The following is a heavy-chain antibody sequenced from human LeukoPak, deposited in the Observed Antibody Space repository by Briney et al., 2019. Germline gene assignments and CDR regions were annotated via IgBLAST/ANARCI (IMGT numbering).Heavy chain of an antibody. D-gene: IGHD4-17*01. V-gene: IGHV4-34*01. CDR1: GVSFNNYY. Sequence: SETLSLTRAVSGVSFNNYYWSWVRHTPGKGLEWIGEINHSGYTNHSPSLKSRVTLSIDTSRKQFSLNLRSVTVADTGIYYCTRMTTGHDYWGQGTLVTVSS. CDR2: INHSGYT. CDR3: TRMTTGHDY. J-gene: IGHJ4*02.